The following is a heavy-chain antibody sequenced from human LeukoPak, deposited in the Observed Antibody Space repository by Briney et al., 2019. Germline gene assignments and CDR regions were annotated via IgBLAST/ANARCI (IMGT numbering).Heavy chain of an antibody. J-gene: IGHJ4*02. CDR2: ISPYNGNT. Sequence: ASVKVSCKASGYTLTSYGISWVRQAPGQGLEWMGWISPYNGNTNYAQKFRGRVTMTTDTSTSTAYMELMSLRSDDTAVYYCARDTFGVAGPDSWGQGTLVTVSS. V-gene: IGHV1-18*01. CDR1: GYTLTSYG. CDR3: ARDTFGVAGPDS. D-gene: IGHD3-3*01.